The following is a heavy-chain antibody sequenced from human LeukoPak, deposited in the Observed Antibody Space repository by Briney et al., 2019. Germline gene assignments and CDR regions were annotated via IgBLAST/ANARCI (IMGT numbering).Heavy chain of an antibody. CDR1: GYTFTSYA. CDR2: INTNTGNP. J-gene: IGHJ6*03. V-gene: IGHV7-4-1*02. Sequence: VASVKVSCKASGYTFTSYAMNWVRQAPGQGLEWMGWINTNTGNPTYAQGFTGRFVFSLDTSVSTAYLQISSLKAEDTAVYYCARGLTRDYYYYMDVWGKGTTVTVSS. CDR3: ARGLTRDYYYYMDV.